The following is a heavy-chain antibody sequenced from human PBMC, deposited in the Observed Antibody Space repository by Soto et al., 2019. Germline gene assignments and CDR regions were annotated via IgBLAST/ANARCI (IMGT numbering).Heavy chain of an antibody. CDR3: ARLYCSASSCYSVGACDI. CDR2: IWFDGSDK. Sequence: GGSLRLSCAASGFTFSSYGMHWVRQAPGKGLEWVALIWFDGSDKYYTESVKGRFTISRDNSKSTLYLQMNSLRAEDTAVYYCARLYCSASSCYSVGACDIRGQGTMVTVSS. D-gene: IGHD2-15*01. V-gene: IGHV3-33*01. CDR1: GFTFSSYG. J-gene: IGHJ3*02.